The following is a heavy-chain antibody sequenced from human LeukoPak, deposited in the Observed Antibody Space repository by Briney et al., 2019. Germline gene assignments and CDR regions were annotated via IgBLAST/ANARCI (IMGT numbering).Heavy chain of an antibody. V-gene: IGHV1-46*01. D-gene: IGHD5-18*01. Sequence: ASVKVSCKASGYTFTSYYMHWVRQAPGQGLEWMGIINPSGGSTSYAQKFQGRVTMTRDTSTSTVYMELSSLRSEDTAVYYCARDQGYSYGYGDPKNYFDYWGQEPWSPSPQ. CDR3: ARDQGYSYGYGDPKNYFDY. J-gene: IGHJ4*01. CDR2: INPSGGST. CDR1: GYTFTSYY.